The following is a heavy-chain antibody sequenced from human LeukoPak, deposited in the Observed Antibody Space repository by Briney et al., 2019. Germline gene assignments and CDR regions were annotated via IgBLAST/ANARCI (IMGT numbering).Heavy chain of an antibody. D-gene: IGHD6-6*01. CDR2: IKQDGSEK. V-gene: IGHV3-7*01. CDR1: GFTFSSYW. Sequence: PGGSLRPSCAASGFTFSSYWMSWVRQAPGKGLEWVANIKQDGSEKYYVDSVKGRFTISRDNAKNSLYLQMNSLRAEDTAVYYCARDPYSSSSPLDYWGQGTLVTVSS. CDR3: ARDPYSSSSPLDY. J-gene: IGHJ4*02.